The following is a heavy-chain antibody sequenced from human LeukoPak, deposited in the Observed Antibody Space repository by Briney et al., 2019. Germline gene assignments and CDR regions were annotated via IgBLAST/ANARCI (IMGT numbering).Heavy chain of an antibody. V-gene: IGHV3-21*01. CDR3: ARVAGAAADASYDY. J-gene: IGHJ4*02. Sequence: GGSLRLSCAASGFTFSSYSMNWVRQAPGKGLEWVSSISSSSSYIYYADSVKGRFTISRDNAKNSLYLQMNSLRAEDTAVYYCARVAGAAADASYDYWGQGTLVTVSS. CDR1: GFTFSSYS. D-gene: IGHD6-13*01. CDR2: ISSSSSYI.